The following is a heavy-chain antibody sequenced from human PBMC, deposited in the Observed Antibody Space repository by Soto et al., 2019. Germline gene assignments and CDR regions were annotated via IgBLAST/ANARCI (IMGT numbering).Heavy chain of an antibody. J-gene: IGHJ1*01. CDR3: AIYDSSGSRGFQH. V-gene: IGHV4-31*03. D-gene: IGHD3-22*01. CDR1: GGSISSGGYY. Sequence: QVQLQESGPGLVKPSQTLSLTCTVSGGSISSGGYYWSWIRQHPGKGLEWIGYIYYSGSTYYNPSIKSRVTISVDTSKAPFSLKLSSVTAADTAVYFCAIYDSSGSRGFQHWGQGTLVTVSS. CDR2: IYYSGST.